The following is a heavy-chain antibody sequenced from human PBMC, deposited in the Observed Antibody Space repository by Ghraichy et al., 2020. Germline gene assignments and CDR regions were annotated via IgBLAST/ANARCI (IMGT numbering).Heavy chain of an antibody. CDR2: ISGSGGST. V-gene: IGHV3-23*01. CDR3: AVAGKADAFYI. D-gene: IGHD6-19*01. J-gene: IGHJ3*02. Sequence: AWDTAISGSGGSTYYADSVKGRFTISRDNSKNTLYLQMNSLRAEDTAVYYVAVAGKADAFYIWGQGTMVTVSA.